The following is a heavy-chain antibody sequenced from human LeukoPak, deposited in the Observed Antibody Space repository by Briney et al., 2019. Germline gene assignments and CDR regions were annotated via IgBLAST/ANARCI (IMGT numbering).Heavy chain of an antibody. D-gene: IGHD6-13*01. CDR2: IKQDGSEK. CDR1: GFTVSSNY. Sequence: PGGSLRLSCAASGFTVSSNYMSWVRQAPGKGLEWVANIKQDGSEKCYVDSVKGRFTISRDNAKNSLYLQMNSLRAEDTAVYYCARDGQSSSWYRGDAFDIWGQGTMVTVSS. CDR3: ARDGQSSSWYRGDAFDI. V-gene: IGHV3-7*01. J-gene: IGHJ3*02.